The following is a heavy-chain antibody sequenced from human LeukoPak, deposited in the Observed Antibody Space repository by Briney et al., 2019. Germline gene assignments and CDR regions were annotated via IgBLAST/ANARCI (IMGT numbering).Heavy chain of an antibody. CDR3: ARDWGDYGPGYFQH. D-gene: IGHD4-17*01. V-gene: IGHV1-69*05. CDR2: IIPIFGTA. Sequence: SVXVSCKASGGTFSSYAISWVRQAPGQGLEWMGGIIPIFGTANYAQKFQGRVTITTDESTSTAYMELSSLRSEDTAVYYCARDWGDYGPGYFQHWGQGTLVTVSS. J-gene: IGHJ1*01. CDR1: GGTFSSYA.